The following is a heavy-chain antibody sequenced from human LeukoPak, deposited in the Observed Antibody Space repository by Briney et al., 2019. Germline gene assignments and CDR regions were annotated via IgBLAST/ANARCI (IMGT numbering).Heavy chain of an antibody. CDR1: GGSISSSSYY. CDR2: IYYSGST. CDR3: ARHAHSSGSYYFDY. V-gene: IGHV4-39*01. D-gene: IGHD6-19*01. Sequence: PSETLSLTCTVSGGSISSSSYYWGWIRQPPGKGLEWIGSIYYSGSTYYNPSLKSRVTISVDTSKNQFSLKLSSVTAADTAVYYCARHAHSSGSYYFDYWGQGTLVTVSS. J-gene: IGHJ4*02.